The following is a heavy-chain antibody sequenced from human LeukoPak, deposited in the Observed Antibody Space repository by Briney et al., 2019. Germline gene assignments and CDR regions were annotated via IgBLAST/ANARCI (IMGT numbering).Heavy chain of an antibody. Sequence: GGSLRLSCAASDFNFNYVWMSWVRQAPGKGLEWVGRIKAKIDGETTDYAAPVKGRFTISRDDSKSTLYLQMNRLKTEDSAVYYCTTERNWELLRPYGMNIWGEGTTVTVSS. D-gene: IGHD1-26*01. CDR1: DFNFNYVW. V-gene: IGHV3-15*01. CDR3: TTERNWELLRPYGMNI. CDR2: IKAKIDGETT. J-gene: IGHJ6*04.